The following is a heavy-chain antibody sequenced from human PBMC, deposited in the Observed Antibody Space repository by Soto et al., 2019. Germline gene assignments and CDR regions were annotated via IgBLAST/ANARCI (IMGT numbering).Heavy chain of an antibody. Sequence: SETLSLTCTVSGGSISSYFWSWIRQPPGKGLEWIGYIYYSGSTNYNPSLKSRVSISVDTSKNQFSLKLSSVTAADTAVYYCARGVRYFDYGGQGTLVPVSS. V-gene: IGHV4-59*01. CDR3: ARGVRYFDY. D-gene: IGHD3-10*01. J-gene: IGHJ4*02. CDR2: IYYSGST. CDR1: GGSISSYF.